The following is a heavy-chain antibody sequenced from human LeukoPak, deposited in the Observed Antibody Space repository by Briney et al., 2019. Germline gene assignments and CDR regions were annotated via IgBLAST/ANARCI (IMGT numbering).Heavy chain of an antibody. J-gene: IGHJ3*02. D-gene: IGHD6-19*01. CDR3: VKDGADSSGWYYGFDT. CDR1: GFTFSNYA. Sequence: GGSLRLSCVASGFTFSNYAMSWVRQAPGKGLEYVSPISASGLSTYYTDSVRGRFTNSRDNSKNMVYLQINSLRPEDTAVYHCVKDGADSSGWYYGFDTWGQGTMVIVSS. CDR2: ISASGLST. V-gene: IGHV3-23*01.